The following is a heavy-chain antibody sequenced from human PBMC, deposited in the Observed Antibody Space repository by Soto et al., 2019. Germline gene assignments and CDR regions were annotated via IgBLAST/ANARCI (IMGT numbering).Heavy chain of an antibody. Sequence: QVQLQESGPGLVKPSETLSLTCSVSGASVSSGSFYWSWIRQPPGKGLEWIGFIYNKETVNYNPSLKSRVTLSVDPSTHQFSLKLSSVTAEATAVYYCARVPLRYSSSHNFDSWGQGALVTVSS. CDR1: GASVSSGSFY. D-gene: IGHD6-19*01. CDR2: IYNKETV. V-gene: IGHV4-61*01. CDR3: ARVPLRYSSSHNFDS. J-gene: IGHJ4*02.